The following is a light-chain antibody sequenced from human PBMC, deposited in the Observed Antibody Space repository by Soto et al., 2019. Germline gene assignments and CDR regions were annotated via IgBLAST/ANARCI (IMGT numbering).Light chain of an antibody. V-gene: IGLV7-43*01. CDR3: LLYFGGTQIGV. J-gene: IGLJ3*02. CDR2: STS. Sequence: QAVVTQEPSLTVSPGGTVTLTCASSTGAVTSGFYPNWFQQKPGQAPRSLIYSTSIRHSWTPARFSGSLLGGKAALTLSGVQPGDEAEYYCLLYFGGTQIGVFGGGTQLTVL. CDR1: TGAVTSGFY.